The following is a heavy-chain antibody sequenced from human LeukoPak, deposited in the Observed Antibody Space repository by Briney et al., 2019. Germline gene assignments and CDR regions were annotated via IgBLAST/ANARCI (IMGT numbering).Heavy chain of an antibody. V-gene: IGHV3-48*03. D-gene: IGHD2-2*03. CDR3: ARVGGGYCSSTSCYAHGGAFDI. CDR2: ISSSGSTI. Sequence: GGSLRLSCAASGFTFSSYEMNWVRQAPGKGLEWVSYISSSGSTIYYADSVKGRFTISRDNAKNSLYLQMNSLGAEDTAVYYCARVGGGYCSSTSCYAHGGAFDIWGQGTMVTVSS. J-gene: IGHJ3*02. CDR1: GFTFSSYE.